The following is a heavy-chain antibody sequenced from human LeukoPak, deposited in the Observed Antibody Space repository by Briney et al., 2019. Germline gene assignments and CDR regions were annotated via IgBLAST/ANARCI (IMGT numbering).Heavy chain of an antibody. J-gene: IGHJ4*02. CDR3: AKKGVIMIRGYIDY. D-gene: IGHD3-10*01. CDR2: ITGGGGST. CDR1: GFTFSIYA. V-gene: IGHV3-23*01. Sequence: GGSLRLSCAASGFTFSIYAMTWVRQAPGKGLEWVSGITGGGGSTYYTDSVKGRFTISRDNSKNMLYLEMNSLRADDTAVYYCAKKGVIMIRGYIDYWGQGTLVTVSS.